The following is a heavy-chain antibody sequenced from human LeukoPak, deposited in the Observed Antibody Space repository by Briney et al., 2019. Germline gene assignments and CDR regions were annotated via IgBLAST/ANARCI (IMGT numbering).Heavy chain of an antibody. J-gene: IGHJ4*02. Sequence: GRSLRLPCVASGFTFSSYAMHWVRQTPGKGLEWVAVISYDGSYKEYAGPVKGRFTISRDNSENTLYLQMNSLRPDDTAVYYCAKDGSYSGSYLPDYWGQGTPVTVSS. CDR2: ISYDGSYK. D-gene: IGHD1-26*01. CDR1: GFTFSSYA. V-gene: IGHV3-30*18. CDR3: AKDGSYSGSYLPDY.